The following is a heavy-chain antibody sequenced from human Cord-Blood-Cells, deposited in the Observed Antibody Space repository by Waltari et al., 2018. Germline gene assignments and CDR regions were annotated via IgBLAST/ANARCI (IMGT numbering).Heavy chain of an antibody. CDR2: IGSKANSYAT. J-gene: IGHJ4*02. CDR3: TRHSNSGSDY. CDR1: GFTFSGSA. D-gene: IGHD2-21*01. V-gene: IGHV3-73*02. Sequence: EVQLVESGGGLVQPGGSLKLSCAASGFTFSGSAMHWVRQASGKGLEWVGRIGSKANSYATAYAGSVKGRFTISRDDSKNTAYLQMNSLKTEDTAVYYCTRHSNSGSDYWGQGTLVTVSS.